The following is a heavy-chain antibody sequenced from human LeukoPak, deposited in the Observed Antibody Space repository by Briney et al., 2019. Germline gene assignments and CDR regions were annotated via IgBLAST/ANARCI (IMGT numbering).Heavy chain of an antibody. Sequence: GGSLRLSCVLSGLTFSDAWMSWVRQAPGKGLEWVSYVRSDSSSLYADSVKGRFTISRDHAKHSVFLQMNSLRAEDTAVYYCARDSGYEFDFWGQGTPVTVSS. CDR2: VRSDSSS. J-gene: IGHJ4*02. CDR3: ARDSGYEFDF. CDR1: GLTFSDAW. V-gene: IGHV3-69-1*01. D-gene: IGHD5-12*01.